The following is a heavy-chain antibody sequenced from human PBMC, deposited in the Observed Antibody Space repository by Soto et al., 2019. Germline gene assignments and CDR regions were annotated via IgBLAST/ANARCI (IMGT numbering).Heavy chain of an antibody. CDR3: AREKNTRYYYYGMDV. V-gene: IGHV1-69*13. CDR2: IIPIFGTA. Sequence: ASVKVSCKASGGTFSSYAISWVRQAPGQGLEWMGGIIPIFGTANYAQKFQGRVTITADESTSTAYMELSSLRSEDTAVYYCAREKNTRYYYYGMDVWGQGTTVTVSS. J-gene: IGHJ6*02. CDR1: GGTFSSYA. D-gene: IGHD2-2*01.